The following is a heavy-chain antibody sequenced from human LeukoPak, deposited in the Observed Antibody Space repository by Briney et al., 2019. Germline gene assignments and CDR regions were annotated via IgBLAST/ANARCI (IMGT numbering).Heavy chain of an antibody. CDR3: ASGGGTYSSSWDYYYYMDV. D-gene: IGHD6-6*01. Sequence: GASVKVSCKASGYTFTSYGISWVRQAPGQGLEWMGWISAYNGNTNYAQKLQGRVTMTTDTSTSTAHMELRSLRSDDTAVYYCASGGGTYSSSWDYYYYMDVWGKGTTVTVSS. J-gene: IGHJ6*03. CDR1: GYTFTSYG. V-gene: IGHV1-18*01. CDR2: ISAYNGNT.